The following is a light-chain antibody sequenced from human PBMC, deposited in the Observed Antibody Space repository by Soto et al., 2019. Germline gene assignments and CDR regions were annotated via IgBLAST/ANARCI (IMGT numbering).Light chain of an antibody. J-gene: IGLJ1*01. CDR2: EVS. CDR1: SSDVGGYNY. Sequence: QSVPTQPPSASGSPGQSVTISCTGTSSDVGGYNYVSWYQQHPGKAPKLMIYEVSKRPSGVPDRFSGSKSGNTASLTVSGLQAEDEADYYCSSYAGSNTFLYVFGNGPKVTVL. CDR3: SSYAGSNTFLYV. V-gene: IGLV2-8*01.